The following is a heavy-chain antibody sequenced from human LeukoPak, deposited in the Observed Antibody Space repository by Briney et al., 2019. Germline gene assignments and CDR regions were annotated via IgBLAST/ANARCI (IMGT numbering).Heavy chain of an antibody. J-gene: IGHJ4*02. V-gene: IGHV1-3*03. Sequence: ASVKVSCKASGYTFTGYYMHWVRQAPGQRLEWMAWINAGNGNTMYSQEFQGRVTITRDTSASTAYMEVSSLRSEDMAVYYCARGAVGAFDYWGQGTLVTVSS. D-gene: IGHD1-26*01. CDR1: GYTFTGYY. CDR2: INAGNGNT. CDR3: ARGAVGAFDY.